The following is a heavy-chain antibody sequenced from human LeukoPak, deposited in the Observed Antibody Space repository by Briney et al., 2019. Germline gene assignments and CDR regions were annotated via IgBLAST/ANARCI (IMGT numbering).Heavy chain of an antibody. CDR1: GRTFSSYA. V-gene: IGHV1-69*13. CDR2: IIPIFGTA. Sequence: ASVQVSCKASGRTFSSYAISWVRQAHGQGLEWMGGIIPIFGTANYAQKFQGRVTITADESTSTAYMELSSLRSEDTAVYYCASERRDPAHDAGDYWGQGTLVTVSS. CDR3: ASERRDPAHDAGDY. D-gene: IGHD5-24*01. J-gene: IGHJ4*02.